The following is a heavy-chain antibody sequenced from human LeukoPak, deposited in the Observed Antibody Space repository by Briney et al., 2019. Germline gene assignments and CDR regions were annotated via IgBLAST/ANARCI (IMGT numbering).Heavy chain of an antibody. CDR2: INPSGGST. CDR1: GYTFTSHG. V-gene: IGHV1-46*01. CDR3: ARDPRPPRRYSSSTRCYGDHFDY. J-gene: IGHJ4*02. Sequence: ASVKVSCKASGYTFTSHGISWVRQAPGQGLEWMGIINPSGGSTSYAQKFQGRVTMTRDTSTSTVYMELSSLRSEDTAVYYCARDPRPPRRYSSSTRCYGDHFDYWGQGTLVTVSS. D-gene: IGHD2-2*01.